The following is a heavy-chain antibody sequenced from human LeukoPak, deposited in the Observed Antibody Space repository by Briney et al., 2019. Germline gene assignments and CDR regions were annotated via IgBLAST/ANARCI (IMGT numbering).Heavy chain of an antibody. CDR3: ARPRGYSYGGGFDY. V-gene: IGHV3-23*01. CDR1: GFTFSSYA. J-gene: IGHJ4*02. D-gene: IGHD5-18*01. Sequence: GGPLRLSCAASGFTFSSYAMSWVRQAPGKGLEWVSVISGSGGSTYYADSVKGRFTISRDNSKNTLYLQMNSLRAEDTAAYYCARPRGYSYGGGFDYWGQGTLVTVSS. CDR2: ISGSGGST.